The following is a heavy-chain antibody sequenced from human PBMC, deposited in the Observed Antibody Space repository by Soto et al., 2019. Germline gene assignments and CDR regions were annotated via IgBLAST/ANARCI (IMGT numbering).Heavy chain of an antibody. V-gene: IGHV3-7*01. D-gene: IGHD6-19*01. J-gene: IGHJ4*02. CDR3: GRDSGWFGGDY. CDR1: GFTFINYW. CDR2: MNFDGSEK. Sequence: EVQLVESGGGLVQPGGSLTLSCAGSGFTFINYWMTWVRQAPGKGLEWVANMNFDGSEKYYVDSVKGRFTISRDNAKNSLSLQMSSLIVEDTALYYCGRDSGWFGGDYWGQGTLVSVSS.